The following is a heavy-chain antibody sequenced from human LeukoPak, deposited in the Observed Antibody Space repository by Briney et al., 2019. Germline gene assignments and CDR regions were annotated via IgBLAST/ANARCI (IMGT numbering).Heavy chain of an antibody. Sequence: SSETLSLTCTVSGVSISSYYWSWIRQPPGKGLEWIGYIYYSGSTNYNPSLKSRVTISVDTSKNQFSLKLSSVTAADTAVYYCARCRDGYNFLDYWGQGTLVTVSS. CDR1: GVSISSYY. V-gene: IGHV4-59*08. J-gene: IGHJ4*02. D-gene: IGHD5-24*01. CDR3: ARCRDGYNFLDY. CDR2: IYYSGST.